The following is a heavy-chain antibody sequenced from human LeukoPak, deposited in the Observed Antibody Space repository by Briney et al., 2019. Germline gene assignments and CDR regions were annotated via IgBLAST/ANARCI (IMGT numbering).Heavy chain of an antibody. V-gene: IGHV4-59*01. J-gene: IGHJ4*02. CDR2: IYYSGST. CDR3: ARAELISFDWFTFDY. D-gene: IGHD3-9*01. CDR1: GASISSYY. Sequence: SETLSLTCTVSGASISSYYWSWIRQPPGKGLEWIGYIYYSGSTNYNPSLKSRVTISVDTSNNQFSLRLSSVTAADTAVYYCARAELISFDWFTFDYWGQGILVTVSS.